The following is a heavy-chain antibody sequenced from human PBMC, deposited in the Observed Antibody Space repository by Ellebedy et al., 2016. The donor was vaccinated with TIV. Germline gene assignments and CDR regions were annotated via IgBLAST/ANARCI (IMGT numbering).Heavy chain of an antibody. CDR2: IIGSGGGT. J-gene: IGHJ4*02. CDR1: GFTFSSYW. V-gene: IGHV3-74*01. D-gene: IGHD1-1*01. CDR3: ARGYNSGLDF. Sequence: GESLKISCTASGFTFSSYWMHWVRQAPGKGLVWVSAIIGSGGGTFSVDSVKGRFTISRDNSKNTLYLQMNSLRAEDTAVYYCARGYNSGLDFWGQGTLVTVSS.